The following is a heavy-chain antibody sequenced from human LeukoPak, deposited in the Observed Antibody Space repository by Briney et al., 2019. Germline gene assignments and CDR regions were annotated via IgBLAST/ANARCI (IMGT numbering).Heavy chain of an antibody. J-gene: IGHJ4*02. CDR1: GGSFSGYY. CDR2: INHSGST. D-gene: IGHD5-24*01. Sequence: SETLSLTCAVYGGSFSGYYWSWIRQPPGKGLEWIGEINHSGSTNYNPPLKSRVTISVDTSKNQFSLKLSSVTAADTAVYYCARLWATAPTLDYWGQGTLVTVSS. V-gene: IGHV4-34*01. CDR3: ARLWATAPTLDY.